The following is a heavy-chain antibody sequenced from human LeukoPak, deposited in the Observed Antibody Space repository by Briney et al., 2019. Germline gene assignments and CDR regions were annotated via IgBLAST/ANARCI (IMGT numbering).Heavy chain of an antibody. CDR1: GFSFDDYA. Sequence: GGSLRLSCAASGFSFDDYAMHWVRQAPGKGLEWVSGVSWNSGSIGYADSVKGRFTISRDNAKNSLYLQMNSLRAEDTALYYCAKDSQETGPGPLDYWGQGTLVTVSS. J-gene: IGHJ4*02. CDR3: AKDSQETGPGPLDY. CDR2: VSWNSGSI. D-gene: IGHD3-9*01. V-gene: IGHV3-9*01.